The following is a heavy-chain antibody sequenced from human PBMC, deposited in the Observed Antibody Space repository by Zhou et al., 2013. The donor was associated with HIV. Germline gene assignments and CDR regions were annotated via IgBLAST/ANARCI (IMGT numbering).Heavy chain of an antibody. D-gene: IGHD3-10*01. CDR2: ITAYNGNT. V-gene: IGHV1-18*01. Sequence: QAQLVQSADEMKLPGASVRVSCKASGYNFGSYGLNWVRQAPGQGLQWMGWITAYNGNTNYAQKFQGRVTMTRDTSISTAYMELSRLRSDDTAVYYCARDGGTYYYGSGSHFDYWGQGTLVTVSS. CDR1: GYNFGSYG. CDR3: ARDGGTYYYGSGSHFDY. J-gene: IGHJ4*02.